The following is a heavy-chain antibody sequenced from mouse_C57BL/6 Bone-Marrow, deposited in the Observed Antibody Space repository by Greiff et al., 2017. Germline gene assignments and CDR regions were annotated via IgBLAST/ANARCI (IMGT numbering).Heavy chain of an antibody. CDR2: IRSKSSNYAT. J-gene: IGHJ2*01. D-gene: IGHD1-1*01. V-gene: IGHV10-3*01. CDR1: GFTFNTYA. Sequence: EVQLQQSGGGLVQPKGSLKLSCAASGFTFNTYAMHWVRQAPGKGLEWVARIRSKSSNYATYYADSVKDRFTISRDDSQSMLYLQMNNLKTEDTAMYYCVRGGHYYGSSYFDYWGQGTTLTVSS. CDR3: VRGGHYYGSSYFDY.